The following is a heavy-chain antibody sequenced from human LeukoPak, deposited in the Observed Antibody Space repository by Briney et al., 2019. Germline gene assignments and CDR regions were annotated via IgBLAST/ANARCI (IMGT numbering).Heavy chain of an antibody. V-gene: IGHV4-4*09. CDR3: VQTTGWPGFDY. J-gene: IGHJ4*02. CDR1: GVSISRFY. CDR2: IYNGVPT. D-gene: IGHD6-19*01. Sequence: SETLSLTCTTSGVSISRFYWSWVRQPPGKGLKWIGNIYNGVPTFFNPSLKSRVTISVDTSRRQFSLELASVTAADTAVYYCVQTTGWPGFDYWGQGILVTVSS.